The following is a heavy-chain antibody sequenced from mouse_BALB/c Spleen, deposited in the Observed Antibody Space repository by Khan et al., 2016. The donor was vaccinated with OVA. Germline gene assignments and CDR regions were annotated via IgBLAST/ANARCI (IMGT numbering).Heavy chain of an antibody. CDR3: ARGGTATYAWFAY. J-gene: IGHJ3*01. Sequence: VQLQQSGPELVRPGASVKISCKASGYSFTGYYMHWVKQSHVKSLEWIGLLNPYNGATTFNQNFTDKASLTVDKSSSTAYLELHSLTSEDSAVFVCARGGTATYAWFAYWGQGTLVTVSA. CDR2: LNPYNGAT. D-gene: IGHD1-2*01. CDR1: GYSFTGYY. V-gene: IGHV1-31*01.